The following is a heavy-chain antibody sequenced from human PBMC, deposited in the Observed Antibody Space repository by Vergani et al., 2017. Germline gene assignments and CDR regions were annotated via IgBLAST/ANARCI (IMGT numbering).Heavy chain of an antibody. Sequence: QVQLQESGPGLVKPSETLSLTCAVSGGSFSGYYWSWIRQPPGKGLEWIGEINHSGSTNYNPSLKSRVTISVDTSKNQFSLKLSSVTAADTAVYYCARKYCSSTSCYGGFDPWGQGTLVTVSS. CDR3: ARKYCSSTSCYGGFDP. J-gene: IGHJ5*02. CDR2: INHSGST. D-gene: IGHD2-2*01. V-gene: IGHV4-34*01. CDR1: GGSFSGYY.